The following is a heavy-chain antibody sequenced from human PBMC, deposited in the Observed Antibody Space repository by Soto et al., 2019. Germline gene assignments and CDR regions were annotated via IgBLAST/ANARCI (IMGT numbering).Heavy chain of an antibody. V-gene: IGHV3-30-3*01. J-gene: IGHJ4*02. CDR1: GFTFSSYA. D-gene: IGHD5-12*01. CDR2: ISYDGSNK. CDR3: ARDKTGYSGYY. Sequence: QVQLVESGGGVVQPGRSLRLSCAASGFTFSSYAMHWVRQAPGKGLEWVAVISYDGSNKYYADSVKGRFTISRDNSKNTLYLKMNSLRAEDTAVYYCARDKTGYSGYYWGQGTLVTVSS.